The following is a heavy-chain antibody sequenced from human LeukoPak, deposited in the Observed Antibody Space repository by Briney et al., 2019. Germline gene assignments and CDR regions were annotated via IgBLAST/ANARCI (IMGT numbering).Heavy chain of an antibody. Sequence: GASVKVSCKASGYTFSGYYIHWVRQAPGQGLEWMGWINFNSGDTNYAQNFQGRVTMTRDTSISTAYMELRGLISDDTAVYYCARVYGSGSPWMNFDPWGQGTLVTVSS. D-gene: IGHD3-10*01. CDR1: GYTFSGYY. CDR3: ARVYGSGSPWMNFDP. CDR2: INFNSGDT. V-gene: IGHV1-2*02. J-gene: IGHJ5*02.